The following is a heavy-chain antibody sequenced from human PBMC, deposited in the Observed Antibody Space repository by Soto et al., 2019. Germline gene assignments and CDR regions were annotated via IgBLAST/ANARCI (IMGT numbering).Heavy chain of an antibody. D-gene: IGHD2-15*01. V-gene: IGHV1-18*01. CDR1: GYTFTSYG. Sequence: QVQLVQSGAEVKKPGASVMVSCKASGYTFTSYGISWVRQAPGQGLEWVGWISAYNGDTNYAQKLQGRVTVTTETSTSTAYMELRSLTSDDTAIYYCVRGASSLPGFYWGQGTLVTVSS. J-gene: IGHJ4*02. CDR2: ISAYNGDT. CDR3: VRGASSLPGFY.